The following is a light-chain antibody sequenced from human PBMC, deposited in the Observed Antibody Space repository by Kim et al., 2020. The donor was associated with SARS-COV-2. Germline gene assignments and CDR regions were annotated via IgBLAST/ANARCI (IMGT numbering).Light chain of an antibody. J-gene: IGKJ4*02. Sequence: AAVGDRVTITCRASHSISGCLNWYQQKPGKAPKLLIYTTCSLPSGVPSRFGGRGSGTDFTLSISRLQPEDFATYYCQQSDSSPLTFGGGTKVDIK. CDR1: HSISGC. CDR3: QQSDSSPLT. V-gene: IGKV1-39*01. CDR2: TTC.